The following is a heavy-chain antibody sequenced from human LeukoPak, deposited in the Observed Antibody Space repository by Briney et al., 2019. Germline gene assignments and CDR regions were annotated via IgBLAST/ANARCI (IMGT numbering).Heavy chain of an antibody. D-gene: IGHD6-13*01. CDR2: ISGSGGST. Sequence: GSLRLSCSASGFTFSTYWMSWVRQAPGKGLEWVSAISGSGGSTYYADSVKGRFTISRDNSKNTLYLQMNSLRAEDTAVYYCARIAAAGTSRDYWGQGTLVTVSS. CDR3: ARIAAAGTSRDY. V-gene: IGHV3-23*01. J-gene: IGHJ4*02. CDR1: GFTFSTYW.